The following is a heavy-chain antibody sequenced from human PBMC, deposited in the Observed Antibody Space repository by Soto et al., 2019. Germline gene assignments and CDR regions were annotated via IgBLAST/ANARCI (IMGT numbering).Heavy chain of an antibody. CDR2: INPSGGST. J-gene: IGHJ4*02. D-gene: IGHD4-17*01. V-gene: IGHV1-46*01. CDR1: GYTFTSYY. CDR3: ARTCLTTVSLSPFCYFDY. Sequence: QVQLVQSGAEVKKPGASVKVSCKASGYTFTSYYMHWVRQAPGQGLEWMGIINPSGGSTSYAQKFQGRVTMTRDTSTSTVYMELSSLRSEDTAVYYCARTCLTTVSLSPFCYFDYWGQGTLVTVSS.